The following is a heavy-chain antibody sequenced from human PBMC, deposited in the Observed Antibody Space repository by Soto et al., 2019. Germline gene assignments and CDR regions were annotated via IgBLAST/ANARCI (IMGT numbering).Heavy chain of an antibody. CDR2: IIPILGSA. CDR1: GGTIISHA. CDR3: ASRERVDAFDV. D-gene: IGHD1-26*01. Sequence: QVQLVQSGAEVKRPGSSVKVSCKASGGTIISHAISWVRQAPGQGLEWMGGIIPILGSANYAQKFQDRLTILADASTSTTYLELSSLRSDDAAVYYCASRERVDAFDVWGQGTLVTVSS. J-gene: IGHJ3*01. V-gene: IGHV1-69*01.